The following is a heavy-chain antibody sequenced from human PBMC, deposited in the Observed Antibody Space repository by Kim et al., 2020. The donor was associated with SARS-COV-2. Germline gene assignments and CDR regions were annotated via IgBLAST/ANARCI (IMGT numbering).Heavy chain of an antibody. V-gene: IGHV5-51*01. CDR1: GYIFYSYW. CDR3: ARNMDEQHLLAGMDV. J-gene: IGHJ6*02. CDR2: IYPTDSKT. D-gene: IGHD2-15*01. Sequence: GESLKISCQTSGYIFYSYWIGWVRQRPGKGLEWMGVIYPTDSKTKYSPSFEGQVTMSIDKSVKTAYLHWSSLKASDTAVYYCARNMDEQHLLAGMDVWGQGTTVTVS.